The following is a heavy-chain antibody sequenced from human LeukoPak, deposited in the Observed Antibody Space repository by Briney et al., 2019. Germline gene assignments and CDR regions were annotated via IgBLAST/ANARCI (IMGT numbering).Heavy chain of an antibody. CDR3: ATDRNSSGYLDY. CDR2: FDPEDGET. CDR1: GYTFTELS. D-gene: IGHD3-22*01. V-gene: IGHV1-24*01. J-gene: IGHJ4*02. Sequence: ASVKVSCKVSGYTFTELSMHWVRQAPGKGLEWMGGFDPEDGETIYAQKFQGRVTMTEDTSTDTAYMELGSLRSEDTAVYYCATDRNSSGYLDYWGQGTLVTVSS.